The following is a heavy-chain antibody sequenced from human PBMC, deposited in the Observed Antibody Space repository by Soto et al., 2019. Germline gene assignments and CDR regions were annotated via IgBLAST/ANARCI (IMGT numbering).Heavy chain of an antibody. CDR3: ARRTYCTKGVCYTGMDV. CDR1: GYSFTSYW. D-gene: IGHD2-8*01. V-gene: IGHV5-51*01. Sequence: PGESLKISCKGSGYSFTSYWIGWVRQMPGKGLEWMGIIYPGDSDTRYSPSFQGQVTISADKSISTAYLQWSSLKASDTAMYYCARRTYCTKGVCYTGMDVWGQGTTVTVS. CDR2: IYPGDSDT. J-gene: IGHJ6*02.